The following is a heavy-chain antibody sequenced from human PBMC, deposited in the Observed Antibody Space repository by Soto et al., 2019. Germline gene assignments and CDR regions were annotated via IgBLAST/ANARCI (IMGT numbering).Heavy chain of an antibody. J-gene: IGHJ6*02. CDR1: GGSFSGYY. D-gene: IGHD3-3*01. CDR2: INHSGST. Sequence: SETLSLTCAVYGGSFSGYYWSWIRQPPGKGLEWIGEINHSGSTNYNPSLKSRVTISVETSKNQFSLKLSSVTAADTAVYYCAKGGAFWSGYPYYYYYGLDVWGQGTTVTVSS. CDR3: AKGGAFWSGYPYYYYYGLDV. V-gene: IGHV4-34*01.